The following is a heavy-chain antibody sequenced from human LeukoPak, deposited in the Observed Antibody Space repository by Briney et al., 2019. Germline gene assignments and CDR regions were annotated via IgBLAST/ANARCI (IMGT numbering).Heavy chain of an antibody. CDR3: GPKRWAAAGPIDF. J-gene: IGHJ4*02. Sequence: GASVKVSCKVSGHTLSDLSMHWVRQAPGKGLEWMGGFDPENGKTVYAKKFQGRVTLTEDTSRDTGYMEVSSLRSEDTAVYYCGPKRWAAAGPIDFWGQGTLVTVSS. CDR2: FDPENGKT. D-gene: IGHD6-13*01. V-gene: IGHV1-24*01. CDR1: GHTLSDLS.